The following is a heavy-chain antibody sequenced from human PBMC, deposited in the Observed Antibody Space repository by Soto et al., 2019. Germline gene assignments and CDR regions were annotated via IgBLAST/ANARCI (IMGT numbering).Heavy chain of an antibody. CDR2: MNPDSANT. J-gene: IGHJ4*02. D-gene: IGHD1-26*01. Sequence: QVQLVQSGAEVKQPGASVRVSCRTSGYTFTNYDVSWVRQATGQRLEWMGWMNPDSANTGYAQKFQVRLTLTRDTSRNTAYMELNSLTSEDTTIYYFARAIRDQLLSDYWGQGSLVIVSS. CDR1: GYTFTNYD. V-gene: IGHV1-8*01. CDR3: ARAIRDQLLSDY.